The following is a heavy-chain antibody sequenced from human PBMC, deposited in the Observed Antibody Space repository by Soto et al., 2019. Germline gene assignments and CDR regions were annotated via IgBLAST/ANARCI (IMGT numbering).Heavy chain of an antibody. CDR1: GFTFSSYW. Sequence: GGSLRLSCAASGFTFSSYWMHWVRQAPGKGLVWVSRINSDGSSTSYADSVKGRFTISRDNAKNTLYLQVNSLRAEDTAVYYCARDRFLIAARSARYNWFDPWGQGTLVTVSS. CDR3: ARDRFLIAARSARYNWFDP. J-gene: IGHJ5*02. D-gene: IGHD6-6*01. CDR2: INSDGSST. V-gene: IGHV3-74*01.